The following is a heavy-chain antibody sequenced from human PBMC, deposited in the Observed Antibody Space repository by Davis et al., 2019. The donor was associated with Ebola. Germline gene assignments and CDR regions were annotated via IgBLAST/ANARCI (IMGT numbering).Heavy chain of an antibody. D-gene: IGHD1-26*01. J-gene: IGHJ4*02. CDR3: ARDITVGAFSLDY. V-gene: IGHV3-48*02. CDR1: GFTFSSYG. CDR2: TSCCTGAK. Sequence: GESLKISCAASGFTFSSYGMHWVRQAPGKGLEWISFTSCCTGAKYYADSVKGRFTISRDNARNLLFLQMNSLRDEDTAIYYCARDITVGAFSLDYWGQGTLVTVSS.